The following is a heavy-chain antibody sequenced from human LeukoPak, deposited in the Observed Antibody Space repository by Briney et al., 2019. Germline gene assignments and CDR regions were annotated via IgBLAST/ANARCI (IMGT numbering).Heavy chain of an antibody. V-gene: IGHV3-23*01. CDR2: ISGSGSDT. J-gene: IGHJ3*02. CDR1: GFTFSSYA. Sequence: GGSLRLSCAASGFTFSSYAMSWVRQAPGKGLEWVSGISGSGSDTEYADSVKGRFTISRDNSKTTLYLQMSSLRVEDTAVYYCAKCSATCYANAFDIWGQGTMVTVSS. D-gene: IGHD2-2*01. CDR3: AKCSATCYANAFDI.